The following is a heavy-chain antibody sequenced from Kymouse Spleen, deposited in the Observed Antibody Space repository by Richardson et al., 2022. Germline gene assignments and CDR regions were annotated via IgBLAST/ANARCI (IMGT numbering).Heavy chain of an antibody. D-gene: IGHD5-18,IGHD3-10*01,IGHD5-18*01. CDR1: GFTFSSYG. V-gene: IGHV3-33*01. J-gene: IGHJ6*02. CDR2: IWYDGSNK. CDR3: ARAPPPMVYYYYYGMDV. Sequence: QVQLVESGGGVVQPGRSLRLSCAASGFTFSSYGMHWVRQAPGKGLEWVAVIWYDGSNKYYADSVKGRFTISRDNSKNTLYLQMNSLRAEDTAVYYCARAPPPMVYYYYYGMDVWGQGTTVTVSS.